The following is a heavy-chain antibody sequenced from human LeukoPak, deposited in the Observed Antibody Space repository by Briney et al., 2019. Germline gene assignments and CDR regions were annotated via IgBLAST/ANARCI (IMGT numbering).Heavy chain of an antibody. CDR1: YDSVTSANYY. D-gene: IGHD3-16*02. J-gene: IGHJ4*02. CDR3: ARGGYPFDY. CDR2: IYYSGST. Sequence: SETLSLTCTVSYDSVTSANYYWTWIRQPPGKGLEWIGYIYYSGSTNYNPSLKSRVTISVDTSKNQFSLKLSSVTAADTAVYYCARGGYPFDYWGQGTLVTVSS. V-gene: IGHV4-61*01.